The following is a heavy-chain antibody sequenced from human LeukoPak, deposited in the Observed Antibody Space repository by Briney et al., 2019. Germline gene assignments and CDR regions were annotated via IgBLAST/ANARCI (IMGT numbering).Heavy chain of an antibody. J-gene: IGHJ5*02. Sequence: SETLSLTCTVSGGSISSYYWSWIRQPPGKGLEWIGYIYYSGSTNYNPSLKSRVTISVDTSKNQFSLKLSSVTAADTAVYYCARDHRDNWNQDRFDPWGQGTLVTVSS. D-gene: IGHD1-20*01. CDR1: GGSISSYY. V-gene: IGHV4-59*01. CDR3: ARDHRDNWNQDRFDP. CDR2: IYYSGST.